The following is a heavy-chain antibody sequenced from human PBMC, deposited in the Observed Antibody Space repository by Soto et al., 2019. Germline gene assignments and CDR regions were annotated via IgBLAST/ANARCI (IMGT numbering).Heavy chain of an antibody. V-gene: IGHV3-7*01. CDR3: ARSRRQWFGGTLSYYFDF. D-gene: IGHD3-10*01. CDR2: IKEDGSEA. J-gene: IGHJ4*01. CDR1: GFVFRMYW. Sequence: EVQLVESGGGLVQPGGSLRLSCAASGFVFRMYWMSWVRQAPGKGLEWVANIKEDGSEANYVDSVKGRFAVSRDKDTNSLYLQLNSLTPEDTAVYYCARSRRQWFGGTLSYYFDFWGHGTLVTVSS.